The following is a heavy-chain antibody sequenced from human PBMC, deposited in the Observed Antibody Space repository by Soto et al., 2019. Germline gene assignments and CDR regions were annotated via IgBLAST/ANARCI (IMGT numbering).Heavy chain of an antibody. Sequence: SETLSLTCTVSGGSVSSANHYWSWIRQPPGKGLEWIGYIYYSGSINYNPSLKSRVTISLDTSKNQFSLKLTSVTAADTAVYYCASAPTTVTTYTYWGQGTLVTVSS. CDR2: IYYSGSI. D-gene: IGHD4-17*01. J-gene: IGHJ4*02. CDR3: ASAPTTVTTYTY. CDR1: GGSVSSANHY. V-gene: IGHV4-61*01.